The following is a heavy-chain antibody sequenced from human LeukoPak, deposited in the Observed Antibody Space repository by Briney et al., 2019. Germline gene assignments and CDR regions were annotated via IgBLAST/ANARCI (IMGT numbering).Heavy chain of an antibody. J-gene: IGHJ4*02. Sequence: PGGSLRLSCAASGFTFSSYAMSWVRQAPGKGLEWVSAISGSGGSTYYADSVKGRFTISRDNSKNTLYLQMNSLRAEDTAVYYCAKGTGIAAAGPDLAWDYWGQGNLVTV. D-gene: IGHD6-13*01. CDR3: AKGTGIAAAGPDLAWDY. CDR2: ISGSGGST. V-gene: IGHV3-23*01. CDR1: GFTFSSYA.